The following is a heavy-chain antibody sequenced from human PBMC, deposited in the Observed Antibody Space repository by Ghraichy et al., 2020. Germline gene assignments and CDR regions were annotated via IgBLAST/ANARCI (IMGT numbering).Heavy chain of an antibody. Sequence: LSLTCAASGFTFSSYAMSWVRQAPGKGLEWVSGISGSGGSTYHADSVKGRFTMSRDNSKNTLYLQLDSLRAEDTAIYYCAKGLEYIISSTFDYWGQGTLVTVSS. CDR2: ISGSGGST. J-gene: IGHJ4*02. CDR3: AKGLEYIISSTFDY. V-gene: IGHV3-23*01. D-gene: IGHD6-6*01. CDR1: GFTFSSYA.